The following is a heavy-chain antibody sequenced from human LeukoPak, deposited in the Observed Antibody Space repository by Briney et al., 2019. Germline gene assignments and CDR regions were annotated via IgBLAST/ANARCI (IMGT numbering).Heavy chain of an antibody. CDR1: GDSISSHY. D-gene: IGHD4-11*01. CDR3: ARVYSNYRLMYYYYYYYMDV. Sequence: SETLSLTCTVSGDSISSHYWSWIRQPPGKGLEWIGYIYYSGSTNYNPSLKSRVTISADTSKNQFSLKLSSVTAADTAVHYRARVYSNYRLMYYYYYYYMDVWGKGTTVTVSS. CDR2: IYYSGST. V-gene: IGHV4-59*11. J-gene: IGHJ6*03.